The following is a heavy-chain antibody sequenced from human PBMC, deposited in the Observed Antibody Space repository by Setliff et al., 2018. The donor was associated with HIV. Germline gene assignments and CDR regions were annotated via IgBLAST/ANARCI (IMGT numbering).Heavy chain of an antibody. V-gene: IGHV4-39*02. CDR2: IHYSRGT. CDR1: GVSISDTIGTSYY. CDR3: ARRYHDSSGFYNS. Sequence: PSETLSLTCSVSGVSISDTIGTSYYWDWLRQPPGKGLEWIGNIHYSRGTYYNASLKSRVTISLDTSKNHFSLKLTSVAAADTAVYYCARRYHDSSGFYNSWGQGGLVTVSS. D-gene: IGHD3-22*01. J-gene: IGHJ4*02.